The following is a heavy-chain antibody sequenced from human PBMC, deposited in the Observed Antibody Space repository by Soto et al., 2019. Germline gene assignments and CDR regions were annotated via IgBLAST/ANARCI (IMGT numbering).Heavy chain of an antibody. J-gene: IGHJ4*02. V-gene: IGHV1-69*01. CDR3: ARGDHYYGSGVLGDYFDY. CDR1: GGTFSSYA. CDR2: IIPIFGTA. D-gene: IGHD3-10*01. Sequence: QVQLVQSGAEVKKPGSSVKVSCKASGGTFSSYAISWVRQAPGQGLEWMGGIIPIFGTANYAQKFQGRVTITADESTSTAYMELSSLRSEDTAVYYCARGDHYYGSGVLGDYFDYWGQGTLVTVSS.